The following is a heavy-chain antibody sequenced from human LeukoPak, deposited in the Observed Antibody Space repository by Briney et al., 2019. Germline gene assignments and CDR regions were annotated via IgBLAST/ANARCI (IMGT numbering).Heavy chain of an antibody. V-gene: IGHV3-53*01. D-gene: IGHD6-19*01. J-gene: IGHJ3*02. Sequence: GGSLRLSGAASGFIVSSNYMNWVRQAPGKGLEWVSVIYTGGNTYYADSVKGRFTISRDNSKNTLYLQMHSLRAEDTAVYYCASPSSGQSFDIWGQGTMVTVSS. CDR1: GFIVSSNY. CDR3: ASPSSGQSFDI. CDR2: IYTGGNT.